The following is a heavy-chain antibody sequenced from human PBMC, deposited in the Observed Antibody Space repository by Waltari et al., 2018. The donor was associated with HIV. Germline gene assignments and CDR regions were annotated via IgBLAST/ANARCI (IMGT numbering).Heavy chain of an antibody. Sequence: EVQLVESGGGLVKPGGSLRLSCAASGFTFSSYSMNWVRQAPGKGLEWVSSISSSSSYIYYADSVKGRFTISRDNAKNSLYLQMNSLRAEDTAVYYCARDPVRLHLGELSFGTYFDYWGQGTLVTVSS. V-gene: IGHV3-21*01. CDR2: ISSSSSYI. CDR3: ARDPVRLHLGELSFGTYFDY. J-gene: IGHJ4*02. CDR1: GFTFSSYS. D-gene: IGHD3-16*02.